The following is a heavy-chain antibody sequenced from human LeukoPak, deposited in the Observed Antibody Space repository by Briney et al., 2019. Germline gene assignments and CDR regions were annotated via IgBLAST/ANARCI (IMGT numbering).Heavy chain of an antibody. V-gene: IGHV1-2*02. CDR2: INPKSGGT. CDR3: ARALDTLPSYATDY. CDR1: GYTFTSYD. D-gene: IGHD3-3*02. Sequence: ASVKVSCKASGYTFTSYDINWVRQATGQGLEWMGWINPKSGGTNYAQNFQGRVTMTRDTSISIGYMELNRLTSDDTAVYYCARALDTLPSYATDYWGQGTLVTVSS. J-gene: IGHJ4*02.